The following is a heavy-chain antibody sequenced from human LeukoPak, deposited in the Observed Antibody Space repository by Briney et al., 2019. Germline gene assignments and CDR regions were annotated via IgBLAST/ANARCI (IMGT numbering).Heavy chain of an antibody. CDR1: GLTFSSYA. D-gene: IGHD3-22*01. Sequence: GGSLRLSCAASGLTFSSYAMSWVRQAPGKGLEWVSAISGSGGSTYYADSVKGRFTISRDNSKNTLYLQMNSLRAEDTAVYYCAKPLYYDSSGYYFIDAFDIWGQGTMVTVSS. J-gene: IGHJ3*02. CDR3: AKPLYYDSSGYYFIDAFDI. CDR2: ISGSGGST. V-gene: IGHV3-23*01.